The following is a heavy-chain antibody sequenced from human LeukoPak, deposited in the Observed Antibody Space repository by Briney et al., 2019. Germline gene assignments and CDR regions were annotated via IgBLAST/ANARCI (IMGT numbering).Heavy chain of an antibody. D-gene: IGHD3-22*01. CDR2: IYTSGST. CDR3: ARDFPIYYDSSGANPYYYYYGMDV. CDR1: GGSISSYY. V-gene: IGHV4-4*07. Sequence: SETLSLTCTVSGGSISSYYWSWIRQPAGKGLEWIGRIYTSGSTNYNPSLKSRVTMSVDTSKNQFYLKLSSVTAADTAVYYCARDFPIYYDSSGANPYYYYYGMDVWGQGTTVTVSS. J-gene: IGHJ6*02.